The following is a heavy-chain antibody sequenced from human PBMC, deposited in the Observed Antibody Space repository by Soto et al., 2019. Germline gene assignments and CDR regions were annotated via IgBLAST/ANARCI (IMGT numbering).Heavy chain of an antibody. J-gene: IGHJ4*02. CDR2: TYYSGTT. Sequence: QVQLQESGPGLVKPSETLSLTCTVSGGSVSSDSFYWSWIRQPPGKGLEWIGYTYYSGTTSYNPSLKSRVTISVDTSKTQFSLKLSSVTAADTAVYYCARANLAAAGTVYYWGQGTLVTVSS. CDR3: ARANLAAAGTVYY. CDR1: GGSVSSDSFY. V-gene: IGHV4-61*01. D-gene: IGHD6-13*01.